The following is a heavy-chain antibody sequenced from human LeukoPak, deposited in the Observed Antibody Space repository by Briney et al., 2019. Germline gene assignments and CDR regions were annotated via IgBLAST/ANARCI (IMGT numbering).Heavy chain of an antibody. CDR1: GGSISSSSYY. J-gene: IGHJ4*02. Sequence: PSETLSLTCTVSGGSISSSSYYWGWIRQPPGKGLEWIGSIYYSGSTYYNPSFKSRVTISVDTSKNQFSLKLSSVTAADTAVYYCARAGYCSSTSCYIGPFDYWGQGTLVTVSS. V-gene: IGHV4-39*07. CDR3: ARAGYCSSTSCYIGPFDY. CDR2: IYYSGST. D-gene: IGHD2-2*02.